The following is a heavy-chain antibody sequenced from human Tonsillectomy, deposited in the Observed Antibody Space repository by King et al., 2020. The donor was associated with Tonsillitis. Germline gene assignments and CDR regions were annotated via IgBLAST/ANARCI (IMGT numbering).Heavy chain of an antibody. CDR3: ATPYYYDSRAIPGSVDY. CDR1: GGSISSSDYY. D-gene: IGHD3-22*01. V-gene: IGHV4-39*07. CDR2: IYYSGST. J-gene: IGHJ4*02. Sequence: QLQESGPGLVKPSETLSLTCTVSGGSISSSDYYWGWIRQPPGKGLEWIGNIYYSGSTYYNPSLKSRVTISVDTSKNQFSLELSSVTAPDTAVYYDATPYYYDSRAIPGSVDYWGQGSLVTVSS.